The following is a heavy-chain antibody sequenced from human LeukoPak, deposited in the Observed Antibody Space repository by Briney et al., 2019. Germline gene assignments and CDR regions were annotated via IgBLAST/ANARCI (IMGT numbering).Heavy chain of an antibody. V-gene: IGHV3-33*01. CDR2: ILSDGSKE. CDR3: ARFDILTGYGSSDY. D-gene: IGHD3-9*01. J-gene: IGHJ4*02. Sequence: GGSLRLSCAASGFTFSSYGMHWVRQAPGKGLEWVAVILSDGSKEFYTDSVKGRFTISRDNSKNTLYLQMNSLRAEDTAVYYCARFDILTGYGSSDYWGQGTLVTVSS. CDR1: GFTFSSYG.